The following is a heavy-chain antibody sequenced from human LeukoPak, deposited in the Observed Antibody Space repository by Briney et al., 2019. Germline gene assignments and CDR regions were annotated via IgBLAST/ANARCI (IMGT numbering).Heavy chain of an antibody. CDR1: GFTFSSYA. J-gene: IGHJ3*02. D-gene: IGHD2-2*01. CDR3: AKSIVVVPAAHHDAFDI. Sequence: PGGSLRLSCAASGFTFSSYAMSWVRQAPGKGLEWVSAISGSGGSTYYADSVKGRFTISRDNSKNTLYLQMNSLRAEDTAVYYCAKSIVVVPAAHHDAFDIWGQGTMVTVSS. V-gene: IGHV3-23*01. CDR2: ISGSGGST.